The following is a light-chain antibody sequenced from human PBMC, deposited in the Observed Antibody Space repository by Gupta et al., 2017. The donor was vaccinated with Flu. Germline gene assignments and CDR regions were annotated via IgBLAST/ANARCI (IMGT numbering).Light chain of an antibody. CDR1: QTVSSY. V-gene: IGKV3-11*01. J-gene: IGKJ3*01. Sequence: EIVLTQSPATLSMSSGERATLSCRASQTVSSYLAWYQQKPGQAPRLLIYDTSNRATGIPARFSGGGSGTDFTLTISSLEPEDFAVYYCQQRRNWPPTFGPGTKVYI. CDR3: QQRRNWPPT. CDR2: DTS.